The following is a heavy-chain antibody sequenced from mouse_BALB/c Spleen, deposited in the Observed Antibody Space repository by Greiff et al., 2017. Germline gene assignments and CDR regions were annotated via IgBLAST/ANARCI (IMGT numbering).Heavy chain of an antibody. Sequence: VQLQQSGPGLVKPSQSLSLTCSVTGYSITSCYYWNWIRQFPGNQLEWMGYLSYDGSNNYNPSLKNRISITRDTSKNQFFLKLNSVTTEDTATYCCASLWEEGLMDYWGQGTSVTVSS. CDR1: GYSITSCYY. V-gene: IGHV3-6*02. CDR2: LSYDGSN. D-gene: IGHD4-1*01. CDR3: ASLWEEGLMDY. J-gene: IGHJ4*01.